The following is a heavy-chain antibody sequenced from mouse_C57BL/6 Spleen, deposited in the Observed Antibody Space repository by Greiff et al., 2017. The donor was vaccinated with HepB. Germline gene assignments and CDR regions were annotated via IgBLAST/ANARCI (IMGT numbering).Heavy chain of an antibody. J-gene: IGHJ3*01. V-gene: IGHV14-4*01. D-gene: IGHD4-1*01. CDR2: IDPENGDT. CDR1: GFNIKDDY. CDR3: TSVTGPFAY. Sequence: VQLQQSGAELVRPGASVKLSCTASGFNIKDDYMHWVKQRPEQGLEWIGWIDPENGDTEYASKFQGKATITADTSSNTAYLQLSSLTSEDTAVYYCTSVTGPFAYWGQGTLVTVSA.